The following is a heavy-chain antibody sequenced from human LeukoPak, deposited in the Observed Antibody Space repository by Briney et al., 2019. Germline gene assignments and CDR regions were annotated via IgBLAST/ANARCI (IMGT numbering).Heavy chain of an antibody. V-gene: IGHV3-30*02. J-gene: IGHJ4*02. Sequence: GGSLRLSCAASGFTFSSYGIHWVRQPPGKGLEWVAIIRYDGTSKYYADSVKGRFTISRDNSKNTVYLQMNSLRGEDTALYHCAKDRLEGSAYYDFWSGSDYWGQGTLVTVSS. D-gene: IGHD3-3*01. CDR3: AKDRLEGSAYYDFWSGSDY. CDR2: IRYDGTSK. CDR1: GFTFSSYG.